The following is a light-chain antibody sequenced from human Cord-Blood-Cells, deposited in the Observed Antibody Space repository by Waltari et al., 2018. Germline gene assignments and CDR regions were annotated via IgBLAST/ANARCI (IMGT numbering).Light chain of an antibody. J-gene: IGKJ1*01. CDR3: QKYNSAPQT. CDR2: AAS. CDR1: QGIRND. Sequence: IQMTQSPSALPASVGDRVTITCRAGQGIRNDLAWYQQKPGKVPKLLIYAASTLQSGVPSRFSGSGSGTDFTLTISSLQPEDVATYYCQKYNSAPQTFGQGTKGEIK. V-gene: IGKV1-27*01.